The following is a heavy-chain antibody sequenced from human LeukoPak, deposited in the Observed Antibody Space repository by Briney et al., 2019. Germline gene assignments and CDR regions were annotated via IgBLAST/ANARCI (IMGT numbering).Heavy chain of an antibody. CDR3: AKAHSESYYSGIN. CDR2: ISGSGGST. Sequence: SGGSLRLSCAASGFIFSSYAMNWVRQAPGKGLEWVSAISGSGGSTYYADSAKGRFTISRDNSKNTLYLQMSSLRAEDTAVYYCAKAHSESYYSGINWGQGTLVTVSS. J-gene: IGHJ4*02. D-gene: IGHD1-26*01. CDR1: GFIFSSYA. V-gene: IGHV3-23*01.